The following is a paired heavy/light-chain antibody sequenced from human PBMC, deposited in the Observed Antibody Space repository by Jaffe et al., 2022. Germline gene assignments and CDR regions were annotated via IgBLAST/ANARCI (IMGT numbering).Heavy chain of an antibody. D-gene: IGHD4-17*01. V-gene: IGHV4-38-2*01. J-gene: IGHJ4*02. Sequence: QVQLQESGPGLVKPSETLSLTCAVSYYSISGSYYWGWIRQPPGKGLEWIGSSYHSGNTYYNPSLKSRVTISVDTSKSQLSLKLRSVTAADTAVYYCARLGSPAGPTVTTFDYWGQGTLVTVSS. CDR3: ARLGSPAGPTVTTFDY. CDR2: SYHSGNT. CDR1: YYSISGSYY.
Light chain of an antibody. CDR1: TSDVGSYNF. CDR3: CSYAGSSSVI. CDR2: EVN. J-gene: IGLJ2*01. Sequence: QSALTQPASVSGSPGQSITISCTGTTSDVGSYNFVSWYQQYPGKAPKLMIYEVNKRPSGVSNRFSGSKSVNTASLTISGLQAEDEADYYCCSYAGSSSVIFGGGTKLTVL. V-gene: IGLV2-23*02.